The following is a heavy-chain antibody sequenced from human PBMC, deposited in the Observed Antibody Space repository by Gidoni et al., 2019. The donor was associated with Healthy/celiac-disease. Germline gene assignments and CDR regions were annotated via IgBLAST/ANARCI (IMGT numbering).Heavy chain of an antibody. D-gene: IGHD3-10*01. J-gene: IGHJ5*02. CDR1: GGSFSGYY. CDR3: FDP. V-gene: IGHV4-34*01. Sequence: QVQLQQWGAGLLKPSETLSLTCAVYGGSFSGYYWSWIREPQGKGLEWMGENNHSGSTNYNPCLKSRVTIAVDTAVYYCARCILHHGSGIYFRRVWFDPWGQGTLVTVSS. CDR2: NNHSGST.